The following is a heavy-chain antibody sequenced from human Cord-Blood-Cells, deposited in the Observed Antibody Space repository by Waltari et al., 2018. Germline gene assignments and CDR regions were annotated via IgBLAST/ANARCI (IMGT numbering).Heavy chain of an antibody. Sequence: QVQLVQSGAEVKKPGSSVKVSCKTSGGTFSSYAISWVRQAPGQGLEWMGGISPFFGTANYDKKFKGRVTITADESTSTAYMELSSLRSEDTAVYYCARGGYCSSTSCYDAFDIWGQGTMVTVSS. CDR2: ISPFFGTA. CDR1: GGTFSSYA. J-gene: IGHJ3*02. D-gene: IGHD2-2*01. CDR3: ARGGYCSSTSCYDAFDI. V-gene: IGHV1-69*12.